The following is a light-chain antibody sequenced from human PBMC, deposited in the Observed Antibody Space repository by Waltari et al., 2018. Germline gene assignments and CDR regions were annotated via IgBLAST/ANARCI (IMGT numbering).Light chain of an antibody. CDR1: SSDVGGYNY. Sequence: QSALTQPASVSGSPGQSITISCTGSSSDVGGYNYVSWYQQHSGKAPKLLIYDVTNRPSGISNRFSGSKSDNTASMTISGLQAEDEADYYCSSYTSSNTPVIFGGGTKLTVL. CDR3: SSYTSSNTPVI. J-gene: IGLJ2*01. V-gene: IGLV2-14*03. CDR2: DVT.